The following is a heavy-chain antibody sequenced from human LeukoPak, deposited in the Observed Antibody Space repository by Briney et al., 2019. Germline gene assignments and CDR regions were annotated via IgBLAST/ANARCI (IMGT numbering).Heavy chain of an antibody. D-gene: IGHD3-10*01. Sequence: GGSLRLSCAASGFTFSDYYMSWIRQAPGKGLEWVSYISSSGSTIYYADSVKGRFTISRDNAKNSLYLQMNSLRAEDTAVYYCAGWEFYGSVPYYFDYWGQGTLVTVSS. CDR2: ISSSGSTI. CDR3: AGWEFYGSVPYYFDY. J-gene: IGHJ4*02. CDR1: GFTFSDYY. V-gene: IGHV3-11*04.